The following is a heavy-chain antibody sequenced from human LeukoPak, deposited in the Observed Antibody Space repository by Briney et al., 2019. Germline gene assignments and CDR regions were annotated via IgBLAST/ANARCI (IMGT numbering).Heavy chain of an antibody. CDR2: ISGSGGST. V-gene: IGHV3-23*01. Sequence: GGSLRLSCAASGFAFRNAWMSWVRQAPGKGLEWVSAISGSGGSTYYADSVKGRFTISRDNSKNTLYLQMNSLRAEDTAVYYCAKSDFWSGYYSKKEAYFDYWGQGTLVTVSS. CDR1: GFAFRNAW. D-gene: IGHD3-3*01. CDR3: AKSDFWSGYYSKKEAYFDY. J-gene: IGHJ4*02.